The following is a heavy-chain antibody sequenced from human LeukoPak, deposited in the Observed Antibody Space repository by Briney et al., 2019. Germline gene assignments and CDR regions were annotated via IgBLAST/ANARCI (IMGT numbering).Heavy chain of an antibody. V-gene: IGHV3-53*01. J-gene: IGHJ3*01. D-gene: IGHD1-26*01. CDR1: GFAVSSNY. CDR2: IYAGGNT. CDR3: ARGGRAGWSGTYEDSFDV. Sequence: GGSLRLSCAASGFAVSSNYMSWVRQAPGKGLEWVSVIYAGGNTYYADSVKGRFTVSRDNYKNTLYLQMNSLRADDTAVYYCARGGRAGWSGTYEDSFDVWGQGTMVTVSS.